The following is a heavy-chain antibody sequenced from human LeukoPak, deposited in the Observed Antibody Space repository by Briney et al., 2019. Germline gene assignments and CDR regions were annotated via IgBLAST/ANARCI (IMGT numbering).Heavy chain of an antibody. Sequence: GASVKVSCKASGYTFTGYYMHWVRQAPGQGLEWMGWISVNNGNTNYAQKFQGRVTMTTDTSTTTVYMELRSLRSDDTAVYYCARENDFWSGYWGYWGQGTLVTVSS. J-gene: IGHJ4*01. V-gene: IGHV1-18*04. CDR2: ISVNNGNT. CDR3: ARENDFWSGYWGY. CDR1: GYTFTGYY. D-gene: IGHD3-3*01.